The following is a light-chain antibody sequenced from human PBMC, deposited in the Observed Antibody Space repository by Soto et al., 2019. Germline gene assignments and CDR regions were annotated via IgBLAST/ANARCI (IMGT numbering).Light chain of an antibody. Sequence: SALTQPPSASRSPGQSVAISCTGTSSDVGAYNYVAWYQQHPGKVPKLMIYEVSKRPSGVPDRFSGSKSGNTASLTVSGLQADDEADYYCSSYAGSDVFVFGTGTKVTVL. J-gene: IGLJ1*01. V-gene: IGLV2-8*01. CDR1: SSDVGAYNY. CDR3: SSYAGSDVFV. CDR2: EVS.